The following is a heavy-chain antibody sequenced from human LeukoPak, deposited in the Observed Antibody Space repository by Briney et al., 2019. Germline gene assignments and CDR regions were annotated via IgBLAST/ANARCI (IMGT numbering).Heavy chain of an antibody. Sequence: ASVKVSCKASGYTFTGYYMYWVRQAPGQGLEWMGWINPNSGGTNYAQKFQGRVTITADESTSTAYMELSSLRSEDTAVYYCASGEGYCTNGVCFAEYYYMDVWGKGTTVTVSS. J-gene: IGHJ6*03. CDR1: GYTFTGYY. CDR2: INPNSGGT. CDR3: ASGEGYCTNGVCFAEYYYMDV. V-gene: IGHV1-2*02. D-gene: IGHD2-8*01.